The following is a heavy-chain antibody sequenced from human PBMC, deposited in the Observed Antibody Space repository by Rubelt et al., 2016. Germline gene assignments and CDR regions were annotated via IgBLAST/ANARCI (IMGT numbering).Heavy chain of an antibody. CDR1: GGSISNYH. CDR2: IYYSGST. D-gene: IGHD3-10*02. J-gene: IGHJ4*01. V-gene: IGHV4-59*01. Sequence: QVQLQESGPGLVKPSETLSLTCTVSGGSISNYHWSWIRQPPGKGLEWIGYIYYSGSTNYNPSLMSRVTMSVDTSKNQFSRRLSSGTAADTAVYYCARGDVDYLDYWGQGTLVTVSS. CDR3: ARGDVDYLDY.